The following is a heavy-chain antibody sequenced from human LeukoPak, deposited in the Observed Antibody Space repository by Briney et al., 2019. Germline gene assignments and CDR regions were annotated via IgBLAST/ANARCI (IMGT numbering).Heavy chain of an antibody. Sequence: SETLSLTCTVSGDSIRSYYWSWIRQPAGKGLEWIGRISGSGTITYNPALQSRLTISIDTSKNQFSLKLMSVTAADTAVYYCAREVAGTPWIDYWGQGTLVTVSS. CDR3: AREVAGTPWIDY. CDR1: GDSIRSYY. D-gene: IGHD6-19*01. CDR2: ISGSGTI. V-gene: IGHV4-4*07. J-gene: IGHJ4*02.